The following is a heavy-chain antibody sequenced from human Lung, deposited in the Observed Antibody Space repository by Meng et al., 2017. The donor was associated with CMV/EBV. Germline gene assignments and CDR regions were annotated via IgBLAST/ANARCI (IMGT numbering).Heavy chain of an antibody. CDR1: GYTFTSYD. D-gene: IGHD2-2*01. CDR2: ISTYNDNT. J-gene: IGHJ6*01. CDR3: ARYCGRTTCSNYYNAMEV. V-gene: IGHV1-18*01. Sequence: ASVKVSWKASGYTFTSYDITWVRQAPGKGLEWMGWISTYNDNTNYAQKLQGRVTVTTDTSTSTAYMELRSLTSDDTAVYYCARYCGRTTCSNYYNAMEVWXQGNXVTVDS.